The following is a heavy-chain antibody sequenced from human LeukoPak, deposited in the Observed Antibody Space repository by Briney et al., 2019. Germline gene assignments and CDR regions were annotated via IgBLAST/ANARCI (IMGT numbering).Heavy chain of an antibody. CDR2: IWYDGTTK. V-gene: IGHV3-33*03. J-gene: IGHJ4*02. CDR3: AKDPERAEQGGSYFDY. D-gene: IGHD3-16*01. CDR1: GFTFSTYA. Sequence: GGSLRLSRAASGFTFSTYAMHWVRQAPGKGLEWVALIWYDGTTKWYADSVKGRFTISRDNSRNTVSLQMNSLRVEDTAVYYCAKDPERAEQGGSYFDYWGQGTLVTVSS.